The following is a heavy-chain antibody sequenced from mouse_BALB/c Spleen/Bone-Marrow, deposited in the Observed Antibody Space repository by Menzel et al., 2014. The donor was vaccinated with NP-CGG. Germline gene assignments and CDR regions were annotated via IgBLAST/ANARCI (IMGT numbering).Heavy chain of an antibody. CDR1: GFTFTDYY. V-gene: IGHV7-3*02. J-gene: IGHJ4*01. CDR2: IRNKAYGYTT. CDR3: ARFPMDY. Sequence: EVQRVESGGGLVQPGGSLRLSCTTSGFTFTDYYMSWVRQPPGKALEWLAFIRNKAYGYTTEYSASVGGRFTISRDNSQSILYLQMNTLRAEDSATYYCARFPMDYWGQGTSVTVSS.